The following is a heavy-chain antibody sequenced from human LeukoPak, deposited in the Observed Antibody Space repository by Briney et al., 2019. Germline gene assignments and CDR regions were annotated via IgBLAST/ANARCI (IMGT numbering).Heavy chain of an antibody. CDR2: ISSSSYL. CDR1: GFTFSSYS. CDR3: ARDGEHKGDGYTAFDY. D-gene: IGHD5-24*01. J-gene: IGHJ4*02. Sequence: GGSLRLSCAASGFTFSSYSMNWVRQAPGKGLEWVSSISSSSYLYYADSVKGRFTISRDNAKNSLYLQMNSLRAEDTAVYYCARDGEHKGDGYTAFDYWGQGTLVTVSS. V-gene: IGHV3-21*01.